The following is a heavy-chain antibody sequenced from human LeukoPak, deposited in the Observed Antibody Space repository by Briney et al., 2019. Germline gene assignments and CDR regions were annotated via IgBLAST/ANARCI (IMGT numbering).Heavy chain of an antibody. CDR2: IYSGGST. CDR1: GFTVSSNY. V-gene: IGHV3-53*01. CDR3: ARVNGGYYFDY. J-gene: IGHJ4*02. Sequence: GGSLRLSCAASGFTVSSNYMSWVRQAPGKGLEWVSVIYSGGSTCYADSVKGRFTISRDNSKNTLYLQMNSLRAEDTAVCYCARVNGGYYFDYWGQGTLVTVSS.